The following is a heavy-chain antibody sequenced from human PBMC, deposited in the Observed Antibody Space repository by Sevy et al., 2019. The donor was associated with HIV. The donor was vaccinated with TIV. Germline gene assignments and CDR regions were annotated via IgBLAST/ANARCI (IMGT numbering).Heavy chain of an antibody. Sequence: GESLKISCAASGFTFSSYAMSWVRQAPGKGLEWVSTISGSGGSTYYADSVKGRFTISRDNFKTTLYLQMNSLRAEDTAVYYCAILGTYYYDGSGYYYQVPSDYWGQGTLVTVSS. D-gene: IGHD3-22*01. J-gene: IGHJ4*02. CDR2: ISGSGGST. CDR3: AILGTYYYDGSGYYYQVPSDY. CDR1: GFTFSSYA. V-gene: IGHV3-23*01.